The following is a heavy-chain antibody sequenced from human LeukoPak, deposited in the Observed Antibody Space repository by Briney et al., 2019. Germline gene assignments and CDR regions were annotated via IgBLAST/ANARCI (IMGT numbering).Heavy chain of an antibody. CDR3: AKDQAPAGARGFDY. J-gene: IGHJ4*02. V-gene: IGHV3-21*01. CDR1: GFTFSSYY. Sequence: PGGSLRLTCAASGFTFSSYYLTWVRQAPGKGLEWVSSISGSETYIHYADSVKGRFTISRDNANSSLYLQLNSLSAEDTAVYYCAKDQAPAGARGFDYWGQGTLVTVSS. D-gene: IGHD1-26*01. CDR2: ISGSETYI.